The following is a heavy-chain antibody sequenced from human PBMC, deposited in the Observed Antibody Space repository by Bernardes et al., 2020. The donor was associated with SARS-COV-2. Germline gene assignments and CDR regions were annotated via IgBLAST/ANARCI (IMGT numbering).Heavy chain of an antibody. V-gene: IGHV3-23*01. CDR1: EFTFNNYA. CDR2: ISASGGST. J-gene: IGHJ2*01. Sequence: GSLRLSCSASEFTFNNYAMSWVRQAPGKGLEWVSAISASGGSTYDADSVNGRFTISRDNSKNTLYLQMNSLRAEDTAVYYCAKLLRPARYFDLWGRGTLVTVSS. CDR3: AKLLRPARYFDL.